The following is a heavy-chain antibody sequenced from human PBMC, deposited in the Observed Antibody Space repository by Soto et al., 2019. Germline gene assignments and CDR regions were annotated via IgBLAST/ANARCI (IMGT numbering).Heavy chain of an antibody. CDR3: ARPPYYYDSNGYGIHGHGMDV. CDR2: IIPILGIA. V-gene: IGHV1-69*02. Sequence: SVKVSCKASGGTFSSYTISWVRQAPGQGLEWMGRIIPILGIANYAQKFQGRVTITADKSTSTAYMELSSLRSEDTAVYYCARPPYYYDSNGYGIHGHGMDVWGQGTTVTVSS. J-gene: IGHJ6*02. D-gene: IGHD3-22*01. CDR1: GGTFSSYT.